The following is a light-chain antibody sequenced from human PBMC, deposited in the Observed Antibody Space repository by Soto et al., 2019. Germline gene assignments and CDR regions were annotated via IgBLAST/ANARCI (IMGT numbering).Light chain of an antibody. J-gene: IGLJ3*02. CDR2: EVS. Sequence: QSALTQPASVSGSPGQSITISCTGTSSDVGSYNLVSWYQQHPGKAPKLMIYEVSKRPSGVSNRFSGSKSGNTASLTISGLQAEDEAGYYCCSYAGSLNWVFGGGTKLTVL. CDR1: SSDVGSYNL. V-gene: IGLV2-23*02. CDR3: CSYAGSLNWV.